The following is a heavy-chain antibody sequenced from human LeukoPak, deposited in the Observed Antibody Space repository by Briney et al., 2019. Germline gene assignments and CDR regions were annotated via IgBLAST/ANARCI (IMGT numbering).Heavy chain of an antibody. J-gene: IGHJ4*02. V-gene: IGHV1-8*01. Sequence: ASVQGSFQASGYPFTSYDINWVRTGTGQGLEWMGWMNPNSGNTGYAQKFQGRVTMTRNTSISTAYMELSSLRSEDTAVYHCARGRGTRSDYWGQGTLVTVSS. CDR2: MNPNSGNT. CDR1: GYPFTSYD. CDR3: ARGRGTRSDY.